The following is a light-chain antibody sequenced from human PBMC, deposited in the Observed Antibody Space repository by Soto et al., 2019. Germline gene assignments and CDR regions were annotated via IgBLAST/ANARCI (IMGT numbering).Light chain of an antibody. V-gene: IGLV1-51*01. Sequence: QSVLTQPPSVSAAPGQKVTISCSGASSNIGKNYVSWYQQLPGAAPKLVIFDTNKRPSGIPDRFSGSKSGTSAALDITALQTGDEADDYCGTWDTSLSAVVFGGGTKLTVL. J-gene: IGLJ2*01. CDR3: GTWDTSLSAVV. CDR2: DTN. CDR1: SSNIGKNY.